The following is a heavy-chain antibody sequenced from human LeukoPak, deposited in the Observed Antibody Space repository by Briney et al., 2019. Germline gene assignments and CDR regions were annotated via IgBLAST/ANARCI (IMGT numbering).Heavy chain of an antibody. J-gene: IGHJ4*02. CDR3: AVKGNGYTGIYVFAH. D-gene: IGHD1-26*01. CDR2: LYASGTT. Sequence: GGSLRLSCAASGFGVSVNYMSWVRQAPGKGLEWVSVLYASGTTKYADSVKGRFTISRDTSDNTLNLQMNGLGAEDSAVYYCAVKGNGYTGIYVFAHWGQGTLVTVSA. CDR1: GFGVSVNY. V-gene: IGHV3-66*01.